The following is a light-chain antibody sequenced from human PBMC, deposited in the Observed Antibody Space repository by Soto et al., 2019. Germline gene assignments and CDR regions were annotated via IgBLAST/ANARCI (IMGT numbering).Light chain of an antibody. V-gene: IGKV3-20*01. CDR1: QSLPTKA. Sequence: EIVLTQSPGTLSLSPGERVTLSCRASQSLPTKALAWYQQKPGQTPRLLIYGASTRDTAIPDRFNGSGSGTDFSLTISGVEPEDSAVYYCQQYGASPFTFGPGTRLEI. CDR3: QQYGASPFT. CDR2: GAS. J-gene: IGKJ3*01.